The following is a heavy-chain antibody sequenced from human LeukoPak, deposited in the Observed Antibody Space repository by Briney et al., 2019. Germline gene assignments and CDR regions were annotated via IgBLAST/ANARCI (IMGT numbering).Heavy chain of an antibody. CDR1: GGSISSYY. J-gene: IGHJ3*02. CDR2: IYYSGST. Sequence: PSETLSLTCTVSGGSISSYYWSWIRQPPGKGLEWIGYIYYSGSTNYNPSLKSRVTISVDTSKNQFSPKLSSVTAADTAVYYCAREGYCSGGSCRRLGAFDIWGQGTMVTVSS. CDR3: AREGYCSGGSCRRLGAFDI. V-gene: IGHV4-59*01. D-gene: IGHD2-15*01.